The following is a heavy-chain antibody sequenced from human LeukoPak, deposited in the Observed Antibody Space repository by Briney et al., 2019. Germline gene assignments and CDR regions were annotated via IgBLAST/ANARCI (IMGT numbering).Heavy chain of an antibody. J-gene: IGHJ4*02. V-gene: IGHV3-30*02. D-gene: IGHD6-19*01. CDR3: AKDFDSSGWYVAFDY. Sequence: GGSLRLSCAASGFTFSSYGMHWVRQAPGKGLEWVAFIRYDGSNKYYADSVKGRFTISRDDSKNTLYLQMNSLRAEDTAVYYCAKDFDSSGWYVAFDYWGQGTLVTVSS. CDR1: GFTFSSYG. CDR2: IRYDGSNK.